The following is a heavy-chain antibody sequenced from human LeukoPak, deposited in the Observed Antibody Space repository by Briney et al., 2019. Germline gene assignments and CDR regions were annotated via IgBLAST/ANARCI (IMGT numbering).Heavy chain of an antibody. Sequence: ASVKVSCKASGYTFTSYCISWVPQAPGQGLEWMGWLSAYNGNTNYAQKLQGRVTMTTDTYTSTAYMELRSLRSDDTAVYYCASDYRYYDILTGYYAFHDWGQGTLVSVSS. J-gene: IGHJ4*02. CDR3: ASDYRYYDILTGYYAFHD. CDR1: GYTFTSYC. D-gene: IGHD3-9*01. CDR2: LSAYNGNT. V-gene: IGHV1-18*01.